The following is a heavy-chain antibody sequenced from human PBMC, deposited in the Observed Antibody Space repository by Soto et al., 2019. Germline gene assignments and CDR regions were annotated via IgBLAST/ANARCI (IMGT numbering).Heavy chain of an antibody. CDR2: IYWNDDK. Sequence: SGPTLVNPTQTLTLTCTFSGFSLSTSGVGVGWIRQPPGKALEWLALIYWNDDKRYSPSLKSRLTITKDTSKNQVVLTMTNMDPVDTATYYCARDKGYNSPPYLDYWGQGTLVTVSS. V-gene: IGHV2-5*01. J-gene: IGHJ4*02. D-gene: IGHD5-12*01. CDR1: GFSLSTSGVG. CDR3: ARDKGYNSPPYLDY.